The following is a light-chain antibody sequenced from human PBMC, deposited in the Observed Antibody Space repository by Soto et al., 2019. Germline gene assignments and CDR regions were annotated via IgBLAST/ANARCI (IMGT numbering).Light chain of an antibody. CDR1: SSNIGSNY. CDR3: AAWDDSLSGPV. V-gene: IGLV1-47*01. J-gene: IGLJ2*01. Sequence: QSVLTQPPSASGTPGQRVTISCSGSSSNIGSNYVYWYQQLPGTAPKLLIYGNNQRPSGVPDRFSGSKSGTSASLAISGLRSEDEADYSCAAWDDSLSGPVFGGGTKLTVL. CDR2: GNN.